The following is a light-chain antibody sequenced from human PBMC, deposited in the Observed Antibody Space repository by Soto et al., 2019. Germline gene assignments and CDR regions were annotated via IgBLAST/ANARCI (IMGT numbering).Light chain of an antibody. J-gene: IGLJ1*01. CDR2: EVS. CDR3: SSYTSSSLYV. Sequence: QSALTQPASVSGSPGQSITISCTGTSSDVGGYNYVSWYQHHPGKAPKLMIYEVSHRPSGVSNRFSGSKSGNTASLTISGLQAEDEADYYCSSYTSSSLYVFGTGTKLTVL. CDR1: SSDVGGYNY. V-gene: IGLV2-14*01.